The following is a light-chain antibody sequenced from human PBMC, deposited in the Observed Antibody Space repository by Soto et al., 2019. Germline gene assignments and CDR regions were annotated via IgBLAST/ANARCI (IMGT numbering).Light chain of an antibody. Sequence: EIVLTQSPATLSVSPGDRVTLSCRASQSVGSTLAWYQQKPGQPPRLLIRGASTRATGVPARFGGSGSGTEFTLTTPRLQSEDFAVYVCQHYSNWLSFGGGTKVEI. CDR3: QHYSNWLS. V-gene: IGKV3-15*01. CDR1: QSVGST. CDR2: GAS. J-gene: IGKJ4*01.